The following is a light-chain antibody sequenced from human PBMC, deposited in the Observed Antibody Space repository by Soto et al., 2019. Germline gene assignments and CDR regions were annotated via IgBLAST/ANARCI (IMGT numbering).Light chain of an antibody. CDR2: KAT. CDR1: QSISSW. CDR3: QQYKSSSQT. J-gene: IGKJ1*01. V-gene: IGKV1-5*03. Sequence: DIQMTQSPSTLSASVGDRVTITCRASQSISSWLAWYQNKPGKAPKLLIYKATSLESGVPSRFSGSGSGTEFTLAIISLQPDDFATYYCQQYKSSSQTFGQGTKVEIK.